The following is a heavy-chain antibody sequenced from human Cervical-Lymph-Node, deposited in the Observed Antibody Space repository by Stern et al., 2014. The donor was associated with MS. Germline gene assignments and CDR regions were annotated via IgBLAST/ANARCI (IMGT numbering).Heavy chain of an antibody. CDR2: ITPVFGTT. V-gene: IGHV1-69*06. CDR1: GETFSSYA. CDR3: ARGGGLVGYFDY. Sequence: VQLVQSGAEAKKPGSSVKVSCKAPGETFSSYAINWGGQVPGQGLEWLGGITPVFGTTNYAQKFQGRVTITADKSTNTAYMELMTLRSEDTAVYYCARGGGLVGYFDYWGQGTLVSVSS. D-gene: IGHD1-26*01. J-gene: IGHJ4*02.